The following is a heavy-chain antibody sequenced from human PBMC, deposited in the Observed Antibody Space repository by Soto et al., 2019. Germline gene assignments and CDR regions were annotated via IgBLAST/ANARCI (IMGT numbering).Heavy chain of an antibody. J-gene: IGHJ4*02. CDR2: IIPILGIA. D-gene: IGHD3-3*01. Sequence: ASVKVSCTASGGTFSSYTISWVRQAPGQGLEWMGRIIPILGIANYAQKFQGRVTITADKSTSTAYMELSSLRSEDTAVYYCARDLAYDFWSGYPDYWGQGTLVTVSS. CDR1: GGTFSSYT. V-gene: IGHV1-69*04. CDR3: ARDLAYDFWSGYPDY.